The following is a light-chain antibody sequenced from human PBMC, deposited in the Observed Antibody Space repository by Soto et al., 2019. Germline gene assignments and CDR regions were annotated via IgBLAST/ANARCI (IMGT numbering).Light chain of an antibody. Sequence: QFTRFSSSLSGSVGDRVTITCRASQGISSFLAWFQQKPGKAPKLLIYAASTLQSGVPSRFSGSGSGTDFTLTISSLQPEDFATYYCQKLNSYPLTCGGGTTVDI. CDR2: AAS. J-gene: IGKJ4*01. V-gene: IGKV1-9*01. CDR3: QKLNSYPLT. CDR1: QGISSF.